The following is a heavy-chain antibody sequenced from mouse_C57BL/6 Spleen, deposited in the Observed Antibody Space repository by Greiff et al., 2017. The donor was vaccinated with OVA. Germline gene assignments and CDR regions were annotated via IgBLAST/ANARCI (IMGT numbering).Heavy chain of an antibody. Sequence: VQLQQSGPELVKPGASVKISCKASGYTFTDYSMNWVKQSPGKSLEWIGYINPNNGGTSYNQKFKGKVTLSVDKSSSTAYMELRSLTSEDSAVYYCTITGTSPGYAYWGQGTLVTAS. J-gene: IGHJ3*01. CDR2: INPNNGGT. V-gene: IGHV1-26*01. CDR1: GYTFTDYS. D-gene: IGHD4-1*01. CDR3: TITGTSPGYAY.